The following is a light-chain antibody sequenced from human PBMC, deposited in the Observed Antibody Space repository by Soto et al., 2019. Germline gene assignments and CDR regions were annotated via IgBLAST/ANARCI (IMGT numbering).Light chain of an antibody. CDR3: SSYTGLSVLWV. V-gene: IGLV2-14*03. Sequence: QSALTQPASVSGSPGQSITISCTGTRSDAGGYSYVSWYQQHPGKAPKLIIFDVNNRPSGISNRFSGSESGSTASLTISGLQAEDEADYYCSSYTGLSVLWVFGGGTKLTVL. CDR2: DVN. J-gene: IGLJ3*02. CDR1: RSDAGGYSY.